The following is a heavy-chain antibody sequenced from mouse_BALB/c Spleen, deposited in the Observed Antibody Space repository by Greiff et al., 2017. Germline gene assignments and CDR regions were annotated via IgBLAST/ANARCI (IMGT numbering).Heavy chain of an antibody. D-gene: IGHD2-3*01. CDR2: IDPANGNT. CDR3: ASYDGYYGGFAY. V-gene: IGHV14-3*02. Sequence: EVKLVESGAELVKPGASVKLSCTASGFNIKDTYMHWVKQRPEQGLEWIGRIDPANGNTKYDPKFQGKATITADTSSNTAYLQLSSLTSEDTAVYYCASYDGYYGGFAYWGQGTLVTVSA. CDR1: GFNIKDTY. J-gene: IGHJ3*01.